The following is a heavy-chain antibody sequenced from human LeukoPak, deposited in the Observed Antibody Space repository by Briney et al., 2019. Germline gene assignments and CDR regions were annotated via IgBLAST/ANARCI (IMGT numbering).Heavy chain of an antibody. CDR1: GFTFSSYA. CDR2: ISYDGSNK. V-gene: IGHV3-30-3*01. Sequence: PGGSLRLSCAAPGFTFSSYAMHWVRQAPGKGLEWVAVISYDGSNKYYADSVKGRFTISRDNAKNSLYLQMNSLRAEDTAVYYCAALSSGWNYYYYGMDVWGQGTTVTVSS. CDR3: AALSSGWNYYYYGMDV. D-gene: IGHD6-19*01. J-gene: IGHJ6*02.